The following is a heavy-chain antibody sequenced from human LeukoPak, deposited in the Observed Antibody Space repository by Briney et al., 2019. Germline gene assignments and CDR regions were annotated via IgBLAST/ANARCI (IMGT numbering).Heavy chain of an antibody. CDR3: TRHEDYYGSGSYYEINY. V-gene: IGHV3-73*01. J-gene: IGHJ4*02. Sequence: GGSLRLSCAASGVTFSGSAMHWVRQASGKGLGWVGRIRSKANSYATASAASVKGRFTISRDDSNNTAYLQMNSLKTEDTAVYYCTRHEDYYGSGSYYEINYWGQGTLVTVSS. CDR1: GVTFSGSA. D-gene: IGHD3-10*01. CDR2: IRSKANSYAT.